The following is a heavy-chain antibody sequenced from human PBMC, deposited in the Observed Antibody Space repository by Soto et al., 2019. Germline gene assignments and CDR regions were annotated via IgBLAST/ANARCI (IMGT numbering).Heavy chain of an antibody. D-gene: IGHD5-12*01. CDR3: ARRWVVATTRGADCFDP. V-gene: IGHV4-59*11. Sequence: QVQLQESGPGLVKPSETLSLSCTVSGGSMRSQYWSWIRQPPGKGLEWIGYIYYNGNTNYNPSLQSRVTISIDTFKSQFSLKLNSVTAADTAIYYCARRWVVATTRGADCFDPWGQGTLVTVSP. CDR2: IYYNGNT. CDR1: GGSMRSQY. J-gene: IGHJ5*02.